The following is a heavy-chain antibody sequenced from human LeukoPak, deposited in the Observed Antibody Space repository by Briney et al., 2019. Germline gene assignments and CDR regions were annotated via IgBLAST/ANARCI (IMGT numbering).Heavy chain of an antibody. Sequence: SETLSLTCTVSGGSISSYYWSWIRQPPGKGLEWIGYIYYSGSTNYNPSLKSRVTISVDTSKNQSSLKLSSVTAADTAVYYCARQIGATVNYMDVWGKGTTVTVSS. D-gene: IGHD4-11*01. CDR2: IYYSGST. J-gene: IGHJ6*03. CDR3: ARQIGATVNYMDV. CDR1: GGSISSYY. V-gene: IGHV4-59*08.